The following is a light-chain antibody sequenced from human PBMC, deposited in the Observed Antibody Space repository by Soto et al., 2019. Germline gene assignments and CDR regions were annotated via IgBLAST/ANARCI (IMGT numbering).Light chain of an antibody. V-gene: IGKV1-5*01. CDR3: QQYNTFWT. CDR1: QTISSW. J-gene: IGKJ1*01. CDR2: DVS. Sequence: DIQMTQSPSTLSASVGDRVTITCRASQTISSWLAWYQQRPGKAPKLLIYDVSSLESGVPSRFSGSGSGTEFTLTICSLQPDDSATYYCQQYNTFWTFGQGTKVEIK.